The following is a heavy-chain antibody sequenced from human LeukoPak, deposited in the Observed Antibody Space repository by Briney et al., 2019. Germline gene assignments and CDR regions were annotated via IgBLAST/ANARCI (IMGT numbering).Heavy chain of an antibody. V-gene: IGHV1-8*01. CDR3: ARTTGPPYYEILTGYSYYYYYYMDV. CDR2: MNPNSGNT. Sequence: GASVKVSCKASGYTFTSYDINWVRQATGQGLEWMGWMNPNSGNTGYAQKFQGRVTMTRNTSISTAYMELSSLRSEDKAVYYCARTTGPPYYEILTGYSYYYYYYMDVWGKGTTVTVSS. CDR1: GYTFTSYD. J-gene: IGHJ6*03. D-gene: IGHD3-9*01.